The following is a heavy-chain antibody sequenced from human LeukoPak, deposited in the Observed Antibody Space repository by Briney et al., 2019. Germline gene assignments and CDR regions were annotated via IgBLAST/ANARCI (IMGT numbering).Heavy chain of an antibody. CDR2: IIPIFGTA. V-gene: IGHV1-69*13. CDR1: GGTFSSYA. Sequence: ASVKVSCKASGGTFSSYAISWVRQAPGQGLEWMGGIIPIFGTANYAQKFQGRVTITADESTSTAYMELSSLRSEDTAVYYCARDQDYGDAFDIWGQGTMDTVSS. J-gene: IGHJ3*02. CDR3: ARDQDYGDAFDI. D-gene: IGHD3-16*01.